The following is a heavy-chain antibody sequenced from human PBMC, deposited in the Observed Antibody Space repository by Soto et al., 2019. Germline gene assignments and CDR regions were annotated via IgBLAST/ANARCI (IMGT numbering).Heavy chain of an antibody. CDR2: IIPIFGTA. CDR3: ARGTGYPVYYYYGMDV. Sequence: SVKVSCKASGGTFSSYAISWVRQAPGQGLEWMGGIIPIFGTANYAQKFQGRVTITADESTSTAYMELSSLRSEDTAVYYCARGTGYPVYYYYGMDVWGQGTLVTVSS. V-gene: IGHV1-69*13. CDR1: GGTFSSYA. J-gene: IGHJ6*02. D-gene: IGHD3-9*01.